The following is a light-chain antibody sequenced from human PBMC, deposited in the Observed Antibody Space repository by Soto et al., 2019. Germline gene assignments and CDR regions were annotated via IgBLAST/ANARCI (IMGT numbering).Light chain of an antibody. CDR3: SSYTTSSTNVV. Sequence: QSALTQPASVSGSPGQSITISCTGTSSDGGSYNYVSWYQQYPGKAPKLMIYDVSNRPSGVSYRCSGSKSGNTASLTISGLQDEDEADYYCSSYTTSSTNVVFGGGTKLTVL. J-gene: IGLJ2*01. V-gene: IGLV2-14*01. CDR1: SSDGGSYNY. CDR2: DVS.